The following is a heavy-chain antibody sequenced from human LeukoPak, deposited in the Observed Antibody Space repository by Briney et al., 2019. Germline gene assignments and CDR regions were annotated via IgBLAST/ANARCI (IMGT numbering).Heavy chain of an antibody. V-gene: IGHV4-34*01. CDR3: ATGRIAGWP. Sequence: ASETLSLTCAVYGGSFSGYYWSWIRQPPGKGLEWIGEINVSGSTKYNPSLKSRVTISAETSKNQFSLKLSSVTAADTAVYYCATGRIAGWPWGQGTLVTVSS. CDR2: INVSGST. CDR1: GGSFSGYY. D-gene: IGHD6-13*01. J-gene: IGHJ5*02.